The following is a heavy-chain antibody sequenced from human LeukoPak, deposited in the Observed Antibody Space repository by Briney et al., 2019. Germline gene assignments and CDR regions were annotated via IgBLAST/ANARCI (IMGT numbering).Heavy chain of an antibody. CDR2: INHSGST. Sequence: PSETLSLTCAVYGGSFSGYYWSWIRQPPGKGLEWIGEINHSGSTNYNPSLKSRVIISVDTSKNQFSLKLSSVTAADTAVYYCARVLFGYYDSSGYYFDYWGQGTLVTVSS. J-gene: IGHJ4*02. CDR3: ARVLFGYYDSSGYYFDY. V-gene: IGHV4-34*01. CDR1: GGSFSGYY. D-gene: IGHD3-22*01.